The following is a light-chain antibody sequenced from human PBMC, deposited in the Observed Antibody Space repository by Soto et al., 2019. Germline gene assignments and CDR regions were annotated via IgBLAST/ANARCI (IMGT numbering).Light chain of an antibody. Sequence: DIQMTQSPSSLSASIGDRVTITCRASQDISNFLAWYQQKPGKAPKVLIYAASSLQSGAPSRFSGSGSRTDFTLTINSLQPEDVATYYCQKYNRAPRTFGQGTEVEIK. CDR3: QKYNRAPRT. CDR2: AAS. CDR1: QDISNF. J-gene: IGKJ1*01. V-gene: IGKV1-27*01.